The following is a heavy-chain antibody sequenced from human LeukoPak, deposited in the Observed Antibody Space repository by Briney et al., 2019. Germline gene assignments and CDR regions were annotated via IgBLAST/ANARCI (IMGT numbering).Heavy chain of an antibody. CDR3: AGRSARYFDS. CDR1: GDSLDSYY. Sequence: PSETLSLTCTVSGDSLDSYYWSWIRQPPGEGLQWIGYVFYSGPTNYDASLTSRVAISVDRSKNQFSLKLTSVSAADTAVYYCAGRSARYFDSWGQGTPVTVSS. CDR2: VFYSGPT. V-gene: IGHV4-59*01. J-gene: IGHJ4*02. D-gene: IGHD1-26*01.